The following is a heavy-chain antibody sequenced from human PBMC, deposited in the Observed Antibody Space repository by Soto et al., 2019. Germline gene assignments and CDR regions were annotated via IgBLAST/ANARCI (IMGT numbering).Heavy chain of an antibody. CDR3: ARGQYSASSGFYDAFDI. CDR2: INQSGST. J-gene: IGHJ3*02. D-gene: IGHD3-22*01. CDR1: GGSFGGYY. Sequence: SETLSLTCAVYGGSFGGYYWNWIRLPPGKGLEWIGQINQSGSTNYSPSLKSRVTLSVDTSNNQFSLKVHSVTAADTAVYYCARGQYSASSGFYDAFDIWGQGTMVTVSS. V-gene: IGHV4-34*01.